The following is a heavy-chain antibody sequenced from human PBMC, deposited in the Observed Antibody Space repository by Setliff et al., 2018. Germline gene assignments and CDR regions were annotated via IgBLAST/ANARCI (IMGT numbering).Heavy chain of an antibody. J-gene: IGHJ4*02. V-gene: IGHV4-39*01. CDR3: ARLPNYVWGSPVDY. CDR1: GASITNINYY. CDR2: IFYSGRT. D-gene: IGHD3-16*01. Sequence: SETLSLTCTVSGASITNINYYWGLIRQPPGKGLEWIGSIFYSGRTFYNRSLKSRVTISVDTSKNQFSLTLSSVTAADTAVYYCARLPNYVWGSPVDYWGPGTLVTVSS.